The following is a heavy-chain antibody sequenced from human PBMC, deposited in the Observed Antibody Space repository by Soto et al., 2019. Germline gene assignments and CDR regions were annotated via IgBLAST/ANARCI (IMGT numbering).Heavy chain of an antibody. Sequence: SETLSLTCTVSGCSISSSSYYWGWIRQPPGKGLEWIGSIYYSGSTYYNPSLKSRVTISVDTSKNQFSLKLSSVTAADTAVYYCASSSGYYYECDYWGQGTLVTVSS. J-gene: IGHJ4*02. CDR3: ASSSGYYYECDY. D-gene: IGHD3-22*01. V-gene: IGHV4-39*01. CDR1: GCSISSSSYY. CDR2: IYYSGST.